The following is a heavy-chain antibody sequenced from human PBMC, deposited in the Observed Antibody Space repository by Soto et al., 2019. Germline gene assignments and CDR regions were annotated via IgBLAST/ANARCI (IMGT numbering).Heavy chain of an antibody. J-gene: IGHJ6*02. V-gene: IGHV4-34*01. Sequence: PSETLSLTCAVYGGSFSGYYWSWIRQPPGKGLEWIGEINHSGSTNYNPPLKSRVTISVDTSKNQFSLKLSSVTAADTAVYYCARVGVGSNWNIYYYYYGMDVWGQGTTVTVSS. CDR3: ARVGVGSNWNIYYYYYGMDV. CDR2: INHSGST. D-gene: IGHD1-1*01. CDR1: GGSFSGYY.